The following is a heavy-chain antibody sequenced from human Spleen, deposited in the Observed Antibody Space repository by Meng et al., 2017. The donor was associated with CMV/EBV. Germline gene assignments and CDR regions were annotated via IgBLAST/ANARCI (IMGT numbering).Heavy chain of an antibody. Sequence: SNSRAAWTWIRRSPSRGLEWLGRTYYSTKWFNDYAVSVEGQLIVNADTSKNQFSLQLNSVTPEDTAVYFCARAYYYDRGGYAHYFDFWGQGALVTVSS. V-gene: IGHV6-1*01. J-gene: IGHJ4*02. CDR1: SNSRAA. D-gene: IGHD3-22*01. CDR3: ARAYYYDRGGYAHYFDF. CDR2: TYYSTKWFN.